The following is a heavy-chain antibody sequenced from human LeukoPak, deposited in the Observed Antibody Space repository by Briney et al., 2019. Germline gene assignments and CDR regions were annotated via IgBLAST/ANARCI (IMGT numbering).Heavy chain of an antibody. V-gene: IGHV3-53*01. Sequence: GGSLRLSCAASGFTVSSNYMSWVRQAPGKGLEWGSVIYSGGSTYYADSVKGRFTISRDNSKNTPYLQMNSLRAEDTAVYYCARDTYYYGSGPTRASWGQGTLVTVSS. CDR1: GFTVSSNY. CDR3: ARDTYYYGSGPTRAS. J-gene: IGHJ4*02. CDR2: IYSGGST. D-gene: IGHD3-10*01.